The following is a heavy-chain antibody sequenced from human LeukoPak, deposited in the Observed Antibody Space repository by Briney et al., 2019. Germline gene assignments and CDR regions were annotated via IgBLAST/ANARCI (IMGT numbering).Heavy chain of an antibody. Sequence: ASVKVSCKASGYTFTSYDINWVRQATGRGLEWMGWMNPNSGNTGYAQKFQGRVTMTRNTSISTAYMELSSLRSEDTAVYYCARDIRFLEWLSSTWGQGTLVTVSS. CDR3: ARDIRFLEWLSST. CDR2: MNPNSGNT. J-gene: IGHJ4*02. D-gene: IGHD3-3*01. V-gene: IGHV1-8*01. CDR1: GYTFTSYD.